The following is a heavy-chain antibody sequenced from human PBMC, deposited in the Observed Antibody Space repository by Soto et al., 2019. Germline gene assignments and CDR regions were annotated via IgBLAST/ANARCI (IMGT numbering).Heavy chain of an antibody. CDR2: IHWFDEK. CDR1: GVSLSAEGVA. Sequence: QITLKESGPMLVKPTQTLTLTCTFSGVSLSAEGVAVGWIRQPPGKALEWLALIHWFDEKHYSTPLKSRLTSTKDTSKNQVVLTMTNMDPVDTATYYSARRPGYYDSTTFYWSQGTLVTVSS. CDR3: ARRPGYYDSTTFY. V-gene: IGHV2-5*01. J-gene: IGHJ4*02. D-gene: IGHD3-22*01.